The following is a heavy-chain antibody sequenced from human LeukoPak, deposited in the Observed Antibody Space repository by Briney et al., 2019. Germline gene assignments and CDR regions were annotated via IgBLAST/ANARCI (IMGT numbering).Heavy chain of an antibody. CDR3: ARDYIKTRWFDP. J-gene: IGHJ5*02. CDR2: MYYSGRT. Sequence: SETLSPTCTVSGGSISSGSYYWGWFRQPPGKGLEWIGNMYYSGRTYYNPSLKSRVTISVDTSKNQFSLKLSSVTAADTAVYYCARDYIKTRWFDPWGQGTLVTVSS. D-gene: IGHD4-11*01. CDR1: GGSISSGSYY. V-gene: IGHV4-39*02.